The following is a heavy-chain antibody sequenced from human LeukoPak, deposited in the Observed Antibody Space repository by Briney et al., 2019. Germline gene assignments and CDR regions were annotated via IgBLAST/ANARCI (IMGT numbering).Heavy chain of an antibody. D-gene: IGHD3-22*01. CDR1: GGTFISYA. J-gene: IGHJ4*02. V-gene: IGHV1-69*01. Sequence: SVKVSCKASGGTFISYAISWVRQAPGQGLEWMGGIIPIFGTADYAKKFQGRVTITADESTSTAYMELSSLRSEDTAVYYCARDGGYACDSSGYHLGWGQGTLVTVSS. CDR2: IIPIFGTA. CDR3: ARDGGYACDSSGYHLG.